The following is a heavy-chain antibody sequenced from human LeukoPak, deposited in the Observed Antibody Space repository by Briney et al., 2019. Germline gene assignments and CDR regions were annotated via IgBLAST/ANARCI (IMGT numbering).Heavy chain of an antibody. D-gene: IGHD6-19*01. J-gene: IGHJ1*01. CDR1: GFTFSNYY. V-gene: IGHV3-11*01. CDR3: ARSTLPGRSGRTEFFQH. CDR2: ISDIGNTI. Sequence: GGSLRLSCAASGFTFSNYYMTWIRQAPGKGLQWISFISDIGNTIYYADSVEGQFTISRDNAKNSLYLQMHSLRAEDTAMYYCARSTLPGRSGRTEFFQHWGQGTLVTVSS.